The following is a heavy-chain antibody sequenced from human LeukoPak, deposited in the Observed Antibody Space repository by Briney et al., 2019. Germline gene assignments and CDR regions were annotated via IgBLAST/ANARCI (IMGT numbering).Heavy chain of an antibody. D-gene: IGHD3-22*01. CDR2: IQDDGATT. V-gene: IGHV3-30*02. J-gene: IGHJ4*02. Sequence: GGSLRLSCAASGFTFSTFPMHWVRQAPGKGLEWVALIQDDGATTNYADSVRGRFNISRDNSKSTVYLQMNSLKPDDTAVYYCATQSITLVVAISPFDYWGQGSLVTVSS. CDR1: GFTFSTFP. CDR3: ATQSITLVVAISPFDY.